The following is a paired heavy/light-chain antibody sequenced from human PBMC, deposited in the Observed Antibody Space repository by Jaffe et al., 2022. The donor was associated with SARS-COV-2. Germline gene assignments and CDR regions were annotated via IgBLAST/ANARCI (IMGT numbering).Heavy chain of an antibody. J-gene: IGHJ6*02. D-gene: IGHD3-10*01. Sequence: QVQLVESGGGVVQPGRSLRLSCAASGFTFSAHGMHWVRQAPGKGLEWVAVIWHDGNNAYHADSVKGRFTISRDNSKSILDLQMDSLRAEDTAVYWCARGNPISMVRGDYFGMDVWGQGTTVTVSS. CDR2: IWHDGNNA. CDR3: ARGNPISMVRGDYFGMDV. CDR1: GFTFSAHG. V-gene: IGHV3-33*01.
Light chain of an antibody. CDR3: GAWDTTLRVYV. CDR2: ENY. Sequence: QSVLTQPPSVSAAPGQKVTISCSGSSSNIGKNFVSWYQHLPGTAPKLLIYENYQRPSGVPDRFSGSKSGTSATLDFTGLQTGDEAEYYCGAWDTTLRVYVFGTGTKVTVL. J-gene: IGLJ1*01. CDR1: SSNIGKNF. V-gene: IGLV1-51*02.